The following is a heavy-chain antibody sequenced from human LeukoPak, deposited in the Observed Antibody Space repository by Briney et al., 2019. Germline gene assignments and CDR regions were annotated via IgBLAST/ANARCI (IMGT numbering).Heavy chain of an antibody. J-gene: IGHJ3*02. CDR3: AREPGIGYAFDI. D-gene: IGHD2/OR15-2a*01. CDR1: GFTFSSSW. Sequence: GGSLRLSCVVSGFTFSSSWMTWVRQAPGKGLXXVANIKQDGSETHYVDSVKGRFTISRDNAKNSLYLQMNSLRAEDTAVYYCAREPGIGYAFDIWGHGTVVTVSS. CDR2: IKQDGSET. V-gene: IGHV3-7*01.